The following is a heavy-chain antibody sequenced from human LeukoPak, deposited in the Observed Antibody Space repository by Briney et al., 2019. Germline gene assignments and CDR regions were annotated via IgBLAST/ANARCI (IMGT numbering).Heavy chain of an antibody. CDR1: GFTFSSYA. CDR2: IRYDGSDK. J-gene: IGHJ5*02. CDR3: AKEFSVRVHGKNNWLDP. V-gene: IGHV3-30*02. D-gene: IGHD1-1*01. Sequence: GGSLRLSCAASGFTFSSYAMSWVRQAPGKGLEWVAFIRYDGSDKYYADSVKGRFTISRDTSKNTLYLQMYSLKSEDTAVYYCAKEFSVRVHGKNNWLDPWGQGTLVTVSS.